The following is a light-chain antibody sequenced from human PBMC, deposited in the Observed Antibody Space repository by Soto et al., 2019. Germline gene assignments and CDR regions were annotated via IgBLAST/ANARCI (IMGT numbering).Light chain of an antibody. Sequence: EIVLTQSPATLSLSPGERATLSCRASQSVSSYLAWYQQKPGQAPRLLMYEASNRATGIPARFSGSGSGTEFTLTISSLQSEDFAVYYCQQYNNWPWTFGQGTKVDIK. J-gene: IGKJ1*01. CDR3: QQYNNWPWT. CDR2: EAS. CDR1: QSVSSY. V-gene: IGKV3D-15*01.